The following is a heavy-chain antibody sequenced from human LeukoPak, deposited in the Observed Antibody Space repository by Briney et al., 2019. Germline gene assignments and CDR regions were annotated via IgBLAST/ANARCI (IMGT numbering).Heavy chain of an antibody. J-gene: IGHJ5*02. V-gene: IGHV4-59*08. Sequence: PSETLSLTCTVSGGSISSYYWSWIRQPPGKGLEWIGYIYYSGSTNYNPSLKSRVTISVDTSKNQFSLKLSSVTAADTAVYYCATAVTGWFDPWGQGTLVTVSS. CDR2: IYYSGST. CDR1: GGSISSYY. D-gene: IGHD4-17*01. CDR3: ATAVTGWFDP.